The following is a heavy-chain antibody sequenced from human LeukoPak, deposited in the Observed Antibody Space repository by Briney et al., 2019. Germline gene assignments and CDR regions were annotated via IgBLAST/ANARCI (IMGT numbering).Heavy chain of an antibody. Sequence: PSQTLSLTCTVSGGSISSGGYFWSWIRQPPGKGLEWIGYIFHSGSTYYNPSLKSRITISLDWSKNHFSLKLSSVTAADTAVYYCARGAPLSSGWRYYFDYWGQGTLVTVSS. V-gene: IGHV4-30-2*01. CDR2: IFHSGST. CDR1: GGSISSGGYF. D-gene: IGHD6-19*01. J-gene: IGHJ4*02. CDR3: ARGAPLSSGWRYYFDY.